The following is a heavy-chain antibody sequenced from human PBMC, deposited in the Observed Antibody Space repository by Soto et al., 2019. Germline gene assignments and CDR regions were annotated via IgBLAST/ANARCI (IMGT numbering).Heavy chain of an antibody. V-gene: IGHV4-31*03. CDR3: ARHFYDSSADDAFDI. D-gene: IGHD3-22*01. CDR1: GGSISSGGYY. CDR2: IYYSGST. Sequence: QVQLQESGPGLVKPSQTLSLTCTVSGGSISSGGYYWSWIRQHPGKGLEWIGYIYYSGSTYYNPSLKSRVTISVDTSKNQSSLKLSSVTAADTAVYYCARHFYDSSADDAFDIWGQGTMVTVSS. J-gene: IGHJ3*02.